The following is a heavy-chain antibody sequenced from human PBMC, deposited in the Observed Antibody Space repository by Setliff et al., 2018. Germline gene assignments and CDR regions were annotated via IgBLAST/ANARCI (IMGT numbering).Heavy chain of an antibody. CDR1: GGSISSSTSY. V-gene: IGHV4-39*01. J-gene: IGHJ4*02. Sequence: SETLSLTCSVSGGSISSSTSYWGWVRKPPGKGLEWIGSFYYSDSTYYNPSLRSRVSISVDMSKNQLSLKLRSVTAAGTAVYYCARHLADHLDRPFDNWGQGTLVTVSS. CDR2: FYYSDST. CDR3: ARHLADHLDRPFDN. D-gene: IGHD3-3*02.